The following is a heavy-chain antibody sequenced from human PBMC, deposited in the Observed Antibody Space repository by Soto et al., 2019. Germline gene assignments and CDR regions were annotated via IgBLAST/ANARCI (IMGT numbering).Heavy chain of an antibody. CDR1: GGTFSSYT. V-gene: IGHV1-69*02. Sequence: GASVKVSCKASGGTFSSYTISWVRQAHGQGLEWMGRIIPEDGETIYAQKFQGRVTMTEDTSTGTAYMELSSLRSEDTAVYYCATKGRWYVGYYYYGMDVWGQGTTVTVSS. D-gene: IGHD6-13*01. CDR3: ATKGRWYVGYYYYGMDV. J-gene: IGHJ6*02. CDR2: IIPEDGET.